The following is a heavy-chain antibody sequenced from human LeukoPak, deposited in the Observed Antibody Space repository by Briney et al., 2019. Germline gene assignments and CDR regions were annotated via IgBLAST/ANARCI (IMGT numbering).Heavy chain of an antibody. J-gene: IGHJ3*02. CDR2: IYYSGST. V-gene: IGHV4-39*07. CDR1: GGSISSTTNY. D-gene: IGHD6-6*01. CDR3: ARISSIAARPYAFDI. Sequence: SETLSLTCTVSGGSISSTTNYWGWLRQPPEKGLEWIGSIYYSGSTSYNPSLKSRVTISVDTSKNEFSVNLGSVTAADTAIYYCARISSIAARPYAFDIWGPGTMVTVSS.